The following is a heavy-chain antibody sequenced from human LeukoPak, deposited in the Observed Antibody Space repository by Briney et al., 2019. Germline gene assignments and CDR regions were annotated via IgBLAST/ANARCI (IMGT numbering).Heavy chain of an antibody. D-gene: IGHD3-10*01. J-gene: IGHJ3*02. CDR3: ARDGVLLWFGESSDAFDI. Sequence: GGSLRLSCAASGFTFSNYALHWVRQAPGKGLEWVAVISYDGSNKFYADSVRGRFTISRDNAKNTLYLQMNSLRAEDTAVYYCARDGVLLWFGESSDAFDIWGQGTMVTVSS. V-gene: IGHV3-30*04. CDR2: ISYDGSNK. CDR1: GFTFSNYA.